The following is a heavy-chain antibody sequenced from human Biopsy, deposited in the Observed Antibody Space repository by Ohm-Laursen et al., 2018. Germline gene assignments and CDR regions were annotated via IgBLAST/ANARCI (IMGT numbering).Heavy chain of an antibody. CDR2: ISWSNDNI. Sequence: SLRLSCAASGFNFNHYAMQWVRQVPGKGLEWVSSISWSNDNIHYADSVKGRFTTSRDNAKNSLYLQMNSLRAEDTAVYYCARSRGSSGIATIYYYGMDVWGQGTTVTVSS. V-gene: IGHV3-9*01. CDR3: ARSRGSSGIATIYYYGMDV. CDR1: GFNFNHYA. D-gene: IGHD3-10*01. J-gene: IGHJ6*02.